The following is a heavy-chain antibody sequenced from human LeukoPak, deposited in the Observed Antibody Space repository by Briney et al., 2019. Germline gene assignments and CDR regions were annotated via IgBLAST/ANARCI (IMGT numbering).Heavy chain of an antibody. V-gene: IGHV3-30-3*01. CDR1: GFTFSSYA. D-gene: IGHD3-22*01. CDR2: ISYDGSNK. Sequence: GGSLRLSCAASGFTFSSYAMHWVRQAPGKGLEWVAVISYDGSNKYYADSVKGRFTISRDNSKNTLYLQMTSLRPEDTALYYCARKVGDHYDSSGYPDCWGQGTLVTVSS. CDR3: ARKVGDHYDSSGYPDC. J-gene: IGHJ4*02.